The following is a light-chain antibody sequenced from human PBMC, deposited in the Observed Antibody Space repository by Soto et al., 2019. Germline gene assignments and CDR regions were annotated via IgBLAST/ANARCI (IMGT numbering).Light chain of an antibody. CDR1: SSNIGSNY. Sequence: QSVLTQPPSASGTPGQRVTLSCSGSSSNIGSNYVYWYQQLPGTAPKLLIYRNNQRPSGVPDRFSGSKSGTSASLAISGLRSEDEADYYCAAWDDSLSGVVVFGGGTKLTVL. CDR2: RNN. CDR3: AAWDDSLSGVVV. V-gene: IGLV1-47*01. J-gene: IGLJ2*01.